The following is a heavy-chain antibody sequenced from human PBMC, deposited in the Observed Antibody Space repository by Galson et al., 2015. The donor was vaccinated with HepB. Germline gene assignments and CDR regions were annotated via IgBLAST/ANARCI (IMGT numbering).Heavy chain of an antibody. D-gene: IGHD6-6*01. CDR2: ISSSSSYI. J-gene: IGHJ2*01. V-gene: IGHV3-21*01. CDR1: GFTFSSYS. CDR3: ARDRRDEYSSSSFWYFDL. Sequence: SLRLSCAASGFTFSSYSMNWVRQAPGKGLEWVSSISSSSSYIYYADSVKGRFTISRDNAKNSLYLQMNSLRAEDTAVYYCARDRRDEYSSSSFWYFDLWGRGTLVTVSS.